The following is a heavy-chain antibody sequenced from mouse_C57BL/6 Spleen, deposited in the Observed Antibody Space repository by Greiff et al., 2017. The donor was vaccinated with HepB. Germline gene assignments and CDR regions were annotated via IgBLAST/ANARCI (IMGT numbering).Heavy chain of an antibody. D-gene: IGHD1-1*01. CDR1: GFNIKDYY. V-gene: IGHV14-1*01. CDR2: IDPEDGDT. J-gene: IGHJ1*03. CDR3: TTDYYGSSYGYFDV. Sequence: EVQLQQSGAELVRPGASVKLSCTASGFNIKDYYMHWVKQRPEQGLEWIGRIDPEDGDTEYAPKFQGKATMTADTSSNTAYLQLSSLTSEDTAVYYCTTDYYGSSYGYFDVWGTGTTVTVSS.